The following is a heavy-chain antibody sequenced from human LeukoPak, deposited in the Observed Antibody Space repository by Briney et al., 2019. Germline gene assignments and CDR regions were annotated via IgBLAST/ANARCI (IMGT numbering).Heavy chain of an antibody. J-gene: IGHJ4*02. V-gene: IGHV4-39*01. CDR2: INYGGST. Sequence: SETLSLTCTVSGGSISSSSYYWGWIRQPPGKGLEWIGSINYGGSTYYNPSLKSRVTISVDTSKNQFSLKLSSVTAADTAVYYCARLDTHQDEVDYWGQGSLVTVSS. CDR3: ARLDTHQDEVDY. D-gene: IGHD5-18*01. CDR1: GGSISSSSYY.